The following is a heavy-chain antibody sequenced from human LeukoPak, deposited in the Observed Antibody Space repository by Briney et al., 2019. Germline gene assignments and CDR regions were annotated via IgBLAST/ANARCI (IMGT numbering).Heavy chain of an antibody. V-gene: IGHV4-39*07. CDR2: INYSGST. CDR1: GGSISSSSYY. Sequence: SETLSLTCTVSGGSISSSSYYWGWIRQPPGKGLEWIGSINYSGSTYYNPSLKSRVTISVDTSKNQFSLKLSSVTAADTAVYYCARGGSSYSFDPWGQGTLVTVSS. J-gene: IGHJ5*02. CDR3: ARGGSSYSFDP. D-gene: IGHD6-13*01.